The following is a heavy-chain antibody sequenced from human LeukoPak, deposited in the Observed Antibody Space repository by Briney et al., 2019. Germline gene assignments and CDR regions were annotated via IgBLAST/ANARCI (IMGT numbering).Heavy chain of an antibody. CDR1: GYTFTHYG. V-gene: IGHV1-18*01. CDR2: ISGYNGHT. J-gene: IGHJ4*02. CDR3: ARGPDGSGYYPFDY. Sequence: GASVKVSCKASGYTFTHYGISWVRQAPGQGLEWMGWISGYNGHTNYAQKFQGRVTMTTDTSATTVYMELGSLRSDDTAVYYCARGPDGSGYYPFDYWGQGTLVTVSS. D-gene: IGHD3-22*01.